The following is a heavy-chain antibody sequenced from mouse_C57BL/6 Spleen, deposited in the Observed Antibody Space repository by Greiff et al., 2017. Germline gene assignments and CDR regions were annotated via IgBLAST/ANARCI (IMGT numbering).Heavy chain of an antibody. CDR1: GFNIKDYY. CDR3: ARSYGDY. J-gene: IGHJ2*01. V-gene: IGHV14-2*01. CDR2: IDPEDGET. D-gene: IGHD1-1*02. Sequence: EVQLQQSGAELVKPGASVKLSCTASGFNIKDYYMHWVKQRTEQGLEWIGRIDPEDGETKYAPTFQGKATITADTSSNTAYLQLSSLTSEDTAVYYCARSYGDYWGQGTTLTVSS.